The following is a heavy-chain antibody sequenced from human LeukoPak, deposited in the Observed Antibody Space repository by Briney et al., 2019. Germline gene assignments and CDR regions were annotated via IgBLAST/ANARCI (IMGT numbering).Heavy chain of an antibody. Sequence: GGSLRLSCAASGFTFSSYAMSWVRQAPGKGLEWVSSISSSSSYIYYADSVKGRFTISRDNAKNSLYLQMNSLRAEDTAVYYCATNVGPYYYDSSGCFDYWGQGTLVTVSS. V-gene: IGHV3-21*01. CDR2: ISSSSSYI. D-gene: IGHD3-22*01. J-gene: IGHJ4*02. CDR1: GFTFSSYA. CDR3: ATNVGPYYYDSSGCFDY.